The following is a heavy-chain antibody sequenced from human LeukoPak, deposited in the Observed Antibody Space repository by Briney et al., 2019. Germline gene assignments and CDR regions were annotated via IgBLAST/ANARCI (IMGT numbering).Heavy chain of an antibody. Sequence: PSQTLSLTCVASGDSISSGAYSWSWIRQPPGKGLEWIGYIFHTGSTFYNPSLKSRVTISVDNSKNQFSLRLSSVTAADTAVYYCARELWFANAPGSWLDPWGQGTLVTVSS. D-gene: IGHD3-10*01. CDR2: IFHTGST. CDR3: ARELWFANAPGSWLDP. J-gene: IGHJ5*02. V-gene: IGHV4-30-2*01. CDR1: GDSISSGAYS.